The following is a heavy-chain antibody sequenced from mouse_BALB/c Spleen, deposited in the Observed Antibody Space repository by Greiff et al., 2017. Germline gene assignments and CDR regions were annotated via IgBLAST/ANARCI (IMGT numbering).Heavy chain of an antibody. D-gene: IGHD3-1*01. Sequence: EVQLQQSGPELVNPGASVKMSCKASGYTFTSYVMHWVKQKPGQGLEWIGYINPYNDGTKYNEKFKGKATLTSDKSSSTAYMELSSLTSEDSAVYYCARGLLLVYFDYWGQGTTLTVSS. J-gene: IGHJ2*01. CDR2: INPYNDGT. CDR1: GYTFTSYV. V-gene: IGHV1-14*01. CDR3: ARGLLLVYFDY.